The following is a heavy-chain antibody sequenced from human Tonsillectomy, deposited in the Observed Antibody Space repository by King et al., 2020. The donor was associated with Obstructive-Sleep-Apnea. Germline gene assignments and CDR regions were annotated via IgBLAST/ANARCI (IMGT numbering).Heavy chain of an antibody. Sequence: LQLQESGPGLVKPSETLSLTCTVSGGSISSSSYSWGWIRQPPGKGLECIGNIYYTGTTYYNPSLKSRVAISVDTSKNQVSLKLHSVTAADTAVYYCARGIDGCNAAYFDYWGQGTLVTVSS. D-gene: IGHD5-24*01. CDR1: GGSISSSSYS. V-gene: IGHV4-39*07. CDR2: IYYTGTT. J-gene: IGHJ4*02. CDR3: ARGIDGCNAAYFDY.